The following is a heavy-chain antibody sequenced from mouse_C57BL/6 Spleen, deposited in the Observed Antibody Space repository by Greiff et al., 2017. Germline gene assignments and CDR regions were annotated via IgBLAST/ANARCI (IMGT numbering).Heavy chain of an antibody. CDR2: IYPRSGNT. D-gene: IGHD2-4*01. Sequence: QVQLQQSGAELARPGASVKLSCKASGYTFTSYGISWVKQRPGQGLEWIGEIYPRSGNTYYNEKFKGKATLTADKSSSTAYMELRSLTSEDSAVYFCAKNYDYEDAMDYWGQGTSVTVSS. CDR3: AKNYDYEDAMDY. CDR1: GYTFTSYG. V-gene: IGHV1-81*01. J-gene: IGHJ4*01.